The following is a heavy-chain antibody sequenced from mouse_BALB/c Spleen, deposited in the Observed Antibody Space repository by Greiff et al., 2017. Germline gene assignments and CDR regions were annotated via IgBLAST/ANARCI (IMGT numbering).Heavy chain of an antibody. D-gene: IGHD1-1*01. J-gene: IGHJ4*01. CDR1: GDSITSGY. V-gene: IGHV3-8*02. CDR3: ARVYYGSSYAMDY. Sequence: VQLQESGPSLVKPSQTLSLTCSVTGDSITSGYWNWIRKFPGNKLEYMGYISYSGSTYYNPSLKSRISITRDTSKNQYYLQLNSVTTEDTATYYCARVYYGSSYAMDYWGQGTSVTVSS. CDR2: ISYSGST.